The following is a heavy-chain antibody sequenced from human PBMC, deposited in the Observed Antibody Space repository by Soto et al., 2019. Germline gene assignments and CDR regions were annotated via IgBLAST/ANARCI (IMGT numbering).Heavy chain of an antibody. J-gene: IGHJ1*01. CDR3: ARTSRSGYSRTFEYFQH. CDR2: IDYSGST. Sequence: QVQLQESGPGLVKPSQTLSLTCTVSGGSISSGGYYWTWIRQHPGKGLEWIGYIDYSGSTYYNPSLKSRVTISVDTSKNHCSLKLSSVTAADTAVYYCARTSRSGYSRTFEYFQHWGQGTLVTVSS. V-gene: IGHV4-31*03. CDR1: GGSISSGGYY. D-gene: IGHD3-3*01.